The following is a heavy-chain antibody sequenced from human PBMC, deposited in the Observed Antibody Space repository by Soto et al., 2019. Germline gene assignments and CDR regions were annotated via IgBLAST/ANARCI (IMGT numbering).Heavy chain of an antibody. CDR1: XXXXXXXXXX. CDR3: XXXXXXXXXXLTPSFDP. Sequence: QVQLQESGPGLVKPSQTLSLTCTXXXXXXXXXXXXXXXXXXPXXKGLEWIGYIYHTGTTYYNPSLQSRVXISVDTSXXXXXXXXXXXXXXXXXXXXXXXXXXXXXXXLTPSFDPWDQGTLVTVSS. V-gene: IGHV4-30-4*01. CDR2: IYHTGTT. J-gene: IGHJ5*02.